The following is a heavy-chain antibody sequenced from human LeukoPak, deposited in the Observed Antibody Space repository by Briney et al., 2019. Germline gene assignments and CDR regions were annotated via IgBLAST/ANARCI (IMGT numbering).Heavy chain of an antibody. Sequence: PGGSLRLSCAASGFTFISYGMHWVRQAPGKGLEWVAFIRYDGSNKYYADSVKGRFTISRDNSKNTLYLQMNSLRAEDTAVYYCAKLGGYSGYDPRIAAAGYFDYWGQGTLVTVSS. CDR1: GFTFISYG. J-gene: IGHJ4*02. D-gene: IGHD5-12*01. CDR2: IRYDGSNK. CDR3: AKLGGYSGYDPRIAAAGYFDY. V-gene: IGHV3-30*02.